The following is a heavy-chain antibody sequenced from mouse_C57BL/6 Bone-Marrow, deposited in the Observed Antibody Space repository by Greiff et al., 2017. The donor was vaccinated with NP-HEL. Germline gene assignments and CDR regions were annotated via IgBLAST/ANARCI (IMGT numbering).Heavy chain of an antibody. CDR2: IYPGRGNT. Sequence: VQLQQSGAELVRPGASVKLSCKASGYTFTDYYINWVKQRPGQGLEWIARIYPGRGNTYYNEKFKGKATLTAEKSSSTAYMQLSSLTSEDSAVYYCARRRFDYWGQGTTLTVSS. V-gene: IGHV1-76*01. CDR3: ARRRFDY. CDR1: GYTFTDYY. J-gene: IGHJ2*01.